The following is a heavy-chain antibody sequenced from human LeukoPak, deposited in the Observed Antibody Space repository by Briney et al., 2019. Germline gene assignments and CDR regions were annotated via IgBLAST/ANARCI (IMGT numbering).Heavy chain of an antibody. CDR2: IDASDSYT. Sequence: KSGESLKISCKGSGYNFTAYWISWVRQMPGKGLEWMGRIDASDSYTNYRPPFQGHVIISTDKSITTAYLQWSSLKASDTAIYYCARLQDGSLDFWGQGTLVSVSS. V-gene: IGHV5-10-1*01. J-gene: IGHJ4*02. CDR3: ARLQDGSLDF. CDR1: GYNFTAYW.